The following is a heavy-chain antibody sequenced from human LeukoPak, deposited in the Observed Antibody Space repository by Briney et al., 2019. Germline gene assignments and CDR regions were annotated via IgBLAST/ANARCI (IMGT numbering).Heavy chain of an antibody. V-gene: IGHV3-30*18. J-gene: IGHJ4*02. CDR3: AKDDRRYCSGGSCYSPAY. CDR1: GFTFSSYG. CDR2: ISYDGSNK. Sequence: GGSLRLSCAASGFTFSSYGMHWVRQAPGKGLEWVAVISYDGSNKYYADCVKGRFTISRDNSKNTLYLQMNSLRAEDTAVYYCAKDDRRYCSGGSCYSPAYWGQGTLVTVSS. D-gene: IGHD2-15*01.